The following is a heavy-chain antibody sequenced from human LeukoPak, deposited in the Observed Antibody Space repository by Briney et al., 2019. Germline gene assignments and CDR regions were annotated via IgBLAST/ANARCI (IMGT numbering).Heavy chain of an antibody. Sequence: PGGSLRLSCAASGFTFSSSAMSCVRQAPGKGLEWVSSISGSGSGGSTYYADSVKGRFTISRDNSKNTLYLQMNSLRPEDTAVYYCAKDARRTFGLSSGLYRGSYYFDYWGQGTLVTVSS. J-gene: IGHJ4*02. CDR1: GFTFSSSA. CDR2: ISGSGSGGST. D-gene: IGHD6-19*01. V-gene: IGHV3-23*01. CDR3: AKDARRTFGLSSGLYRGSYYFDY.